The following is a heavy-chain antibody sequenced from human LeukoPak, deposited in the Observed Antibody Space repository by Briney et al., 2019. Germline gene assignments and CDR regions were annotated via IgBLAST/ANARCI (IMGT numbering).Heavy chain of an antibody. CDR3: ARRTMVPDAFDI. V-gene: IGHV1-69*06. J-gene: IGHJ3*02. CDR1: GGTFSSYA. Sequence: GASVKVSCKASGGTFSSYAISWVRQAPGQGLEWMGGIIPIFGTANYAQKFQGRVTITADKSTSTAYMELSSLRSEDTAVYYCARRTMVPDAFDIWGQGTMVTVSS. D-gene: IGHD4/OR15-4a*01. CDR2: IIPIFGTA.